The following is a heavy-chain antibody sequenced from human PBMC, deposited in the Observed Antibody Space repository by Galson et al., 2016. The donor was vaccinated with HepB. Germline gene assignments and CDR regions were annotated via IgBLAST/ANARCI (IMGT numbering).Heavy chain of an antibody. CDR2: FHLRGSP. Sequence: SETLSLTCVVSGGSISTDTYWSWIRQPHAKGLEWIGEFHLRGSPHYNPSLQSRVSISVDNSKNEFSLELTSVTAADTAVYYCARNGVFGDHGGYSFGYWGRGTLVTVSS. CDR1: GGSISTDTY. V-gene: IGHV4/OR15-8*01. CDR3: ARNGVFGDHGGYSFGY. D-gene: IGHD4-23*01. J-gene: IGHJ4*02.